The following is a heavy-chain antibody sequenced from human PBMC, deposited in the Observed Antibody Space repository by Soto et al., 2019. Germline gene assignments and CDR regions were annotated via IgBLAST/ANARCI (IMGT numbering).Heavy chain of an antibody. CDR3: ARDLVDTAMVISDAFDI. Sequence: QVQLVQSGAEVKKPGSSVKVSCKASGGTFSSYAISWVRQAPGQGLEWVGGIIPIFGTANYAQKFQGRVTITADESTSTAYMELSSLRSEDTAVYYCARDLVDTAMVISDAFDIWGQGTMVTVSS. D-gene: IGHD5-18*01. V-gene: IGHV1-69*01. CDR2: IIPIFGTA. J-gene: IGHJ3*02. CDR1: GGTFSSYA.